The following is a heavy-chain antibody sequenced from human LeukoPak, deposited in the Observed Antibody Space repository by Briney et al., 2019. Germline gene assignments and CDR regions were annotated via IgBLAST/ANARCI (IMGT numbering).Heavy chain of an antibody. V-gene: IGHV1-2*02. J-gene: IGHJ4*02. Sequence: GASVKVSCKASGYTFTGYYMHWVRQAPGQGLEWMGWINPNSGGTNYAQKFQGRVTMTRDTSISTAYMELSRLRSDDTAVYYCAKDPGPADSGYDTALYYFDYWGQGTLVTVSS. D-gene: IGHD5-12*01. CDR3: AKDPGPADSGYDTALYYFDY. CDR2: INPNSGGT. CDR1: GYTFTGYY.